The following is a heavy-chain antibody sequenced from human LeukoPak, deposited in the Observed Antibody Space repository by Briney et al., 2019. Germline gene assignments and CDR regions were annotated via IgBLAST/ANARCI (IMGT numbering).Heavy chain of an antibody. D-gene: IGHD3-10*01. CDR2: IYSGGST. CDR1: GFTVSSNY. CDR3: ARDYYGTYYFDY. V-gene: IGHV3-53*01. Sequence: PGGSLRLSCAASGFTVSSNYMSWVRQAPGKGLEWVSVIYSGGSTYYADSVKGRFTISRDNSKNTLYLQMNSLRAEDTAVYYCARDYYGTYYFDYWGQGTLVTVSS. J-gene: IGHJ4*02.